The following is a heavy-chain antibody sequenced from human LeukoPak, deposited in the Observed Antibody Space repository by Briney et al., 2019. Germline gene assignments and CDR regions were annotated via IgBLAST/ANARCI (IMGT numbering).Heavy chain of an antibody. J-gene: IGHJ3*02. CDR2: ISSSSSYI. V-gene: IGHV3-21*01. CDR3: ARGAPGSSLAHAFDI. D-gene: IGHD3-10*01. Sequence: GGSLRLSCAASGFTFSSYNMNWVRQAPGKGLEWVSSISSSSSYIYYADSVKGRFTISRNNAKNSLYLQMNSLRDEDTAVYYCARGAPGSSLAHAFDIWGQGTMVTVPS. CDR1: GFTFSSYN.